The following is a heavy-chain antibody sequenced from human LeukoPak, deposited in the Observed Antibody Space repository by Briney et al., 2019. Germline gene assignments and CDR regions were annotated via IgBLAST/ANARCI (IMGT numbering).Heavy chain of an antibody. CDR2: INHSGST. CDR3: ARDYYGSGSYQYYGMDV. D-gene: IGHD3-10*01. CDR1: GGSFSGYY. J-gene: IGHJ6*02. Sequence: PSETLSLTCAVYGGSFSGYYWSWIRQPPGKGLEWIGEINHSGSTNYNPSLKSRVTISVDTSKNQFSLKLSSVTAAGTAVYYCARDYYGSGSYQYYGMDVWGQGTTVTVSS. V-gene: IGHV4-34*01.